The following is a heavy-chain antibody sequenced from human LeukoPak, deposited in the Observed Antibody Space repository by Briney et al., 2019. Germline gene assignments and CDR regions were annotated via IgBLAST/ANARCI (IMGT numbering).Heavy chain of an antibody. J-gene: IGHJ4*02. Sequence: GGSLRLSCAASGFTFIIYGMHWVRQAPGKGLEWVAGISYDEMYQYYADSVKGRFTISRDNSKNTLYLQMYRLRAEDTAVYYCAKQIWNGANLYFDYWGQGTLVSVSS. D-gene: IGHD1-1*01. CDR1: GFTFIIYG. V-gene: IGHV3-30*18. CDR2: ISYDEMYQ. CDR3: AKQIWNGANLYFDY.